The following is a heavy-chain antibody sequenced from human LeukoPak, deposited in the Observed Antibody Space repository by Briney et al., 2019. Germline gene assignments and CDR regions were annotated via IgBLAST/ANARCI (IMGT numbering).Heavy chain of an antibody. Sequence: GGSLRLSCAASGFTFSSYWMHWVRQAPGKGLVWVSRINSDGSSTSYADSVKGRFTISRDNAKNTLYLQMNSLRAEDTAVYYFAGVGGSGSYYIGSWGQGTLVTVSS. D-gene: IGHD3-10*01. V-gene: IGHV3-74*01. CDR1: GFTFSSYW. CDR3: AGVGGSGSYYIGS. CDR2: INSDGSST. J-gene: IGHJ4*02.